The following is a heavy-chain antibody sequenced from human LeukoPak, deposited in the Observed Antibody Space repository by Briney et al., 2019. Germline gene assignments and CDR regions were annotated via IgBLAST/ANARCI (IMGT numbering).Heavy chain of an antibody. J-gene: IGHJ4*02. D-gene: IGHD1-26*01. CDR2: INPNSGGT. CDR3: ARDLKRTVGATTTSDY. Sequence: ASVKVSCKASGYTFTGYYIHWVRQAPGQGLECMGRINPNSGGTNYAQKFQGRVSMTTDTSTSTGYMELRSLTSDDTAVYYCARDLKRTVGATTTSDYWGQGTLVTVSS. V-gene: IGHV1-2*06. CDR1: GYTFTGYY.